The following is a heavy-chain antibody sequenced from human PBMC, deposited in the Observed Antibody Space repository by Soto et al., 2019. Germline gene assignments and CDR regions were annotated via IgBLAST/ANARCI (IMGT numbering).Heavy chain of an antibody. V-gene: IGHV3-74*01. J-gene: IGHJ4*02. CDR2: INMDGTRK. Sequence: EVQLVESGGGSVQPGGSLRLSCAASGFTFSSHWVRWVRQVPGKGLVWLSRINMDGTRKNYADSVNGRFAIFRDNAKNTVYLQMSSLRVEDSSAYYGARGGLGTCLRDYWGQGTLVSVS. D-gene: IGHD3-16*01. CDR3: ARGGLGTCLRDY. CDR1: GFTFSSHW.